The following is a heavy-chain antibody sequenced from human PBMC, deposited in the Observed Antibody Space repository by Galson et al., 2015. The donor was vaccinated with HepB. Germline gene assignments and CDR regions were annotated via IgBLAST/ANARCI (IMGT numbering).Heavy chain of an antibody. Sequence: SLRLSCAASGFTFSSYGMHWVRQAPGKGLEWVAVIWYDGSNKYYADSVKGRFTISRDNSKNTLYLQMNSLRAEDTAVYYCAREGVVVAATPDYYYGMDVWGQGTTVTVSS. CDR1: GFTFSSYG. CDR2: IWYDGSNK. D-gene: IGHD2-15*01. J-gene: IGHJ6*02. CDR3: AREGVVVAATPDYYYGMDV. V-gene: IGHV3-33*01.